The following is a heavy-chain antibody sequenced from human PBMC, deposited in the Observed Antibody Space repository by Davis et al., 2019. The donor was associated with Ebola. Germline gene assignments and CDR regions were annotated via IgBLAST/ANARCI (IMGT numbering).Heavy chain of an antibody. J-gene: IGHJ4*02. D-gene: IGHD2-21*01. V-gene: IGHV3-11*05. CDR1: GDSLSGFY. CDR3: AKAGGGASNY. CDR2: ISSSSSYT. Sequence: LSLTCSVSGDSLSGFYWSWIRQAPGKGLEWVSYISSSSSYTNYADSVKGRFTISRDNAKNSLYLQMNSLRAEDTAVYYCAKAGGGASNYWGQGTLVTVSS.